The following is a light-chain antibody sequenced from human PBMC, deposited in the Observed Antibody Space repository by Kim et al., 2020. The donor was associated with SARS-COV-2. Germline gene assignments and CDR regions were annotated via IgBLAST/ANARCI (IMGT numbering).Light chain of an antibody. CDR1: QSVSSRY. CDR3: QQHDNSPSWT. CDR2: AAS. Sequence: PGERATLSCRASQSVSSRYLAWYQQKPGQAPRLLIYAASSRATGIPDRFSGSGSGTDFTLTISRLEPEDFAVYYCQQHDNSPSWTFGQGTKVEVK. J-gene: IGKJ1*01. V-gene: IGKV3-20*01.